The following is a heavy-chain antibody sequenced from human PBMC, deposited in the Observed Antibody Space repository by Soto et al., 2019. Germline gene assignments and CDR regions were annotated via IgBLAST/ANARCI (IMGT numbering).Heavy chain of an antibody. CDR3: ARGTSLKFPAMDV. CDR1: GGSVSSGSYY. Sequence: QVQLQESGPGLVKPSETLSLTCTVSGGSVSSGSYYWNWIRQPPGKGLEWIGYIYYSGSTNYNPSLKSRVTISLDTSKNQFSLKLSSVTAADTAVYFCARGTSLKFPAMDVWGQGTTVTVSS. J-gene: IGHJ6*02. V-gene: IGHV4-61*01. D-gene: IGHD2-21*01. CDR2: IYYSGST.